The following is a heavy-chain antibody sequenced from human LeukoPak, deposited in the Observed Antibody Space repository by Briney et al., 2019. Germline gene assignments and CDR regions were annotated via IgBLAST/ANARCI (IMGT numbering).Heavy chain of an antibody. CDR3: AKDRGDGYNHFDY. V-gene: IGHV3-30*18. CDR2: ISYDGSNK. J-gene: IGHJ4*02. D-gene: IGHD5-24*01. CDR1: GFTFSSYG. Sequence: PGRSLRLSCAASGFTFSSYGMHWVRQAPGKGLEWVAVISYDGSNKYYADSVKGRFTISRDNSKNTLYLRMNSLRAEDTAVYYCAKDRGDGYNHFDYWGQGTLVTVSS.